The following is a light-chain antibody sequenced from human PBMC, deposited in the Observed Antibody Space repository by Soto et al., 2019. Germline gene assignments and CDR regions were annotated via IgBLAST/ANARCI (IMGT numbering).Light chain of an antibody. CDR2: GAS. CDR1: QSVSSSY. Sequence: EIGVTQSPGTLSLSTGERATVSCRFCQSVSSSYLAWYQQTPGQSPSLLIYGASTRATGIPARFSGSGSGTDFTLTISRLEPEDFAVYYCQQYGSSPITFGQGTRLEIK. V-gene: IGKV3-20*01. CDR3: QQYGSSPIT. J-gene: IGKJ5*01.